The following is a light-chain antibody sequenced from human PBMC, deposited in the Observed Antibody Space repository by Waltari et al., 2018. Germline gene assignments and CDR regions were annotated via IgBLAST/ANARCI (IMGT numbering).Light chain of an antibody. Sequence: DIQMTQSPSSLSASVGDRVTMPCRASQNSGIYLNGYQQKPGKAPKLLIYAASSLQSGVPSRFSGSGSGTDFTLTISSLQPEDFATYYCQQSHNTPWTFGQGTKVEIK. CDR3: QQSHNTPWT. CDR2: AAS. J-gene: IGKJ1*01. CDR1: QNSGIY. V-gene: IGKV1-39*01.